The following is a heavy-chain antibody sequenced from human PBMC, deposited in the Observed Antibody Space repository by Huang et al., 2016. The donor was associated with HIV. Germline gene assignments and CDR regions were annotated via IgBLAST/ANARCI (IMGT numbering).Heavy chain of an antibody. J-gene: IGHJ4*02. CDR2: INPSNGNT. Sequence: QVQLVQSGAEVKKPGASVKVSCKASGYIFNDYPISWVRQSPGKGLEWIGWINPSNGNTRDVQKFQGRVTMTTDTSTSTSYMELRSLRSDDTALYYCARLWSRDGYNWDYWGQGTLVTVPS. D-gene: IGHD5-12*01. CDR3: ARLWSRDGYNWDY. CDR1: GYIFNDYP. V-gene: IGHV1-18*01.